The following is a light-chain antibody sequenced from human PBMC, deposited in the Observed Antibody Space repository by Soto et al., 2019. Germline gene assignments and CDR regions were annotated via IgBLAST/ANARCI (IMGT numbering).Light chain of an antibody. V-gene: IGLV1-44*01. CDR1: STSNIGSNT. Sequence: QSVLTQPPSASGTPGQRVTISCSGSSTSNIGSNTVNWYQHFPGTAPKLLIYSNTQRPSGVPDRFSGSKSGTSASLAISGLQSEDEADYYCATWDDSLSGSWVFGGGTKVTVL. CDR2: SNT. J-gene: IGLJ3*02. CDR3: ATWDDSLSGSWV.